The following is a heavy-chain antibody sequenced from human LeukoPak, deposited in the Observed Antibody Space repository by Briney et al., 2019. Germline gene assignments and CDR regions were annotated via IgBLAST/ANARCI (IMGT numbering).Heavy chain of an antibody. CDR2: ISGNGGST. J-gene: IGHJ4*02. CDR3: AKISPYGGNSA. CDR1: GFTFSNYA. D-gene: IGHD4-23*01. V-gene: IGHV3-23*01. Sequence: GGSLRLSCAASGFTFSNYAMSWVRQAPGKGLEWASAISGNGGSTYYADSVKGRFTISRDNSKNTLYLQMNSLRAEDTAVYYCAKISPYGGNSAWGQGTLVTVSS.